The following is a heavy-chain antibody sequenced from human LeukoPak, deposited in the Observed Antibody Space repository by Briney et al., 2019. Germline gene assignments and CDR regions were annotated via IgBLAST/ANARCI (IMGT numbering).Heavy chain of an antibody. CDR2: INPNSGGT. Sequence: APVKVSCKASGYTFTSYGINWVRQAPGQGLEWMGWINPNSGGTNYAQKFQGRVTMTRDTSISTAYMELSRLRSDDTAVYYCARDGYNYGGPLDYWGQGTLVTVSS. D-gene: IGHD5-24*01. V-gene: IGHV1-2*02. CDR1: GYTFTSYG. CDR3: ARDGYNYGGPLDY. J-gene: IGHJ4*02.